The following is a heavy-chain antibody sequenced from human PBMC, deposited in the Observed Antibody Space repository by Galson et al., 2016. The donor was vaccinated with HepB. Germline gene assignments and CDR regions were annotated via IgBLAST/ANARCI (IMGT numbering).Heavy chain of an antibody. V-gene: IGHV3-74*01. D-gene: IGHD6-19*01. J-gene: IGHJ4*02. CDR3: ARDPGSSIPVAGTG. Sequence: SLRLSCAASGFTFSTYWMHWVRQAPGKGLMWVSRINSDGSSTTYADSVKGRFTISRDNAKNTLYLQMNSLRAEDTAVDYCARDPGSSIPVAGTGWGQGTLGTVSS. CDR2: INSDGSST. CDR1: GFTFSTYW.